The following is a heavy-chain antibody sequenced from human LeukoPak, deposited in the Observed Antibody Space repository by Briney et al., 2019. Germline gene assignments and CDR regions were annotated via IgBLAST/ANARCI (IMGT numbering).Heavy chain of an antibody. CDR3: ARVATMVRVPLDALDI. CDR2: ISRSGSTR. V-gene: IGHV3-48*03. CDR1: GFTFSACE. Sequence: PGGSLRLSCAISGFTFSACELTWVRQAPGKGLEWVSYISRSGSTRYYADSVKGRFTISRDNAKNSLYLQMNSLRAEDTAVYYCARVATMVRVPLDALDIWGQGTTVSVSS. J-gene: IGHJ3*02. D-gene: IGHD3-10*01.